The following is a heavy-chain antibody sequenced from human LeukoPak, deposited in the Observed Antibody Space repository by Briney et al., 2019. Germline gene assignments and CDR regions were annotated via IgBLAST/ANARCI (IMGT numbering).Heavy chain of an antibody. D-gene: IGHD5-24*01. V-gene: IGHV4-59*01. J-gene: IGHJ5*02. CDR3: ARGRDGYNSVTYNWFDP. CDR1: GGSISSYY. CDR2: IYYSGST. Sequence: PSETLSLTCTVSGGSISSYYWSWIRQPPGKGLEWIGYIYYSGSTNYNPSLKSRLIISVDTSKNQFSLKLSSVTAADTAVYYCARGRDGYNSVTYNWFDPWGQGTLVTVSS.